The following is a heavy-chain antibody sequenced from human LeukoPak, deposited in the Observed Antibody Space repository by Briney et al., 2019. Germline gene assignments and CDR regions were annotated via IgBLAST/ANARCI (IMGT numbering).Heavy chain of an antibody. D-gene: IGHD5-24*01. Sequence: GGSLRLSCAAFAFTFDDYAMHWVRQAPGKGLEWVSLISWVGGSTYYADSVKGRFTISRDNSKNSLYLQMNSLRAEDTALYYCAKDRGRRDDYNMDYWGQGTLVTVSS. CDR2: ISWVGGST. CDR1: AFTFDDYA. V-gene: IGHV3-43D*04. CDR3: AKDRGRRDDYNMDY. J-gene: IGHJ4*02.